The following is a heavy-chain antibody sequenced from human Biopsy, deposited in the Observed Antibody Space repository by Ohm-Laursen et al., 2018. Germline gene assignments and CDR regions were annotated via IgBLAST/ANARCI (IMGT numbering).Heavy chain of an antibody. V-gene: IGHV3-9*01. CDR3: AKDLGQVTAAIGY. Sequence: LSLTCAASGFFFDDHAMHWVRQAPGKGLEWVSGITWNSGSIGYADSVKGRFSIFRDNAKHSLYLQMNSLRAEDTALYYCAKDLGQVTAAIGYWGQGTLVTVSS. CDR2: ITWNSGSI. J-gene: IGHJ4*02. D-gene: IGHD2-21*02. CDR1: GFFFDDHA.